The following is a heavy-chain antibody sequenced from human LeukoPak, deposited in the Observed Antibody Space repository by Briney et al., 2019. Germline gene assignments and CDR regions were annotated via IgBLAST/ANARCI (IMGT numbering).Heavy chain of an antibody. V-gene: IGHV3-30-3*01. CDR1: GFIFSTYA. CDR3: ARSVRLYYGSGSEFDY. Sequence: PGGALRLSCAASGFIFSTYAMHWVRQAPGKGLEWVAIISYDGSNKYYADSVKGRFTISRDNSKSTLYLQMNSLRAEDTAVYYCARSVRLYYGSGSEFDYWGQGTLVTVPS. CDR2: ISYDGSNK. J-gene: IGHJ4*02. D-gene: IGHD3-10*01.